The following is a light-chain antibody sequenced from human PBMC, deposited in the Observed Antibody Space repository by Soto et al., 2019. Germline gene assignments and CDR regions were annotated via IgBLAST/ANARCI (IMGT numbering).Light chain of an antibody. CDR1: SSDVGGYNF. V-gene: IGLV2-14*01. CDR3: SSYATFSTLV. Sequence: QSALTQPASVSGSPGQSITISCTGTSSDVGGYNFVSWYQQHPGKAPKLMIYEVSSRPSGISNRFSGAKSGNTASLTISGLQAEDEADYYCSSYATFSTLVFGGGTQLTVL. CDR2: EVS. J-gene: IGLJ2*01.